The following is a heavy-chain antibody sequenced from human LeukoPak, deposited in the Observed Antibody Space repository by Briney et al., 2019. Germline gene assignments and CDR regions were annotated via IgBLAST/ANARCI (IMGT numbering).Heavy chain of an antibody. D-gene: IGHD3-10*01. CDR1: GFPFSVYW. CDR3: MRDRGYDVFDI. CDR2: IDQDGIER. V-gene: IGHV3-7*01. J-gene: IGHJ3*02. Sequence: GGSLRLSCTASGFPFSVYWISWVRQAPGKGLEWVANIDQDGIERYSVVSVRGRFTISRDNAKNSLYLQMDSLRAEDTALYYCMRDRGYDVFDIWGQGTMVTVSS.